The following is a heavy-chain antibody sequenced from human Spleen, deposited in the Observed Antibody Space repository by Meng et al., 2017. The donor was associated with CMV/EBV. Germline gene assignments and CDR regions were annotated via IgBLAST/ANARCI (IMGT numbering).Heavy chain of an antibody. D-gene: IGHD2-15*01. CDR3: AREQVMVAAASTENWFDP. J-gene: IGHJ5*02. V-gene: IGHV3-53*01. CDR1: TVGRNY. CDR2: IYRGGLT. Sequence: TVGRNYLGWVRQAPGKGLEWVALIYRGGLTTYAASVKGRFTIARDNSKNTVYLQMNSLRAEDTAMYYCAREQVMVAAASTENWFDPWGQGTLVTVSS.